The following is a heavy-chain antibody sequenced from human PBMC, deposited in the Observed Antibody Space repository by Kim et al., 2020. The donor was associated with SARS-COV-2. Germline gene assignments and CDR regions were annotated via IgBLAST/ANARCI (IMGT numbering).Heavy chain of an antibody. J-gene: IGHJ3*02. CDR3: ARDRSGYDPDAFDI. V-gene: IGHV3-20*01. CDR2: INWNGGST. D-gene: IGHD5-12*01. CDR1: GFTFDDYG. Sequence: GGSLRLSCAASGFTFDDYGMSWVRQAPGKGLEWVSGINWNGGSTGYADSVKGRFTISRDNAKNSLYLQMNSLRAEDTALYHCARDRSGYDPDAFDIWGQGTMVTVSS.